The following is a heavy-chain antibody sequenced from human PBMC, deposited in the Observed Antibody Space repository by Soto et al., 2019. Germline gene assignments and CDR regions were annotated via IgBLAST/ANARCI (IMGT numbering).Heavy chain of an antibody. D-gene: IGHD3-3*01. CDR2: IIPIFGTA. J-gene: IGHJ5*02. Sequence: HVQLVQSGAEVKKPGSSVHVSCKASGGTFSSYAISWVRQAPGQGLEWMGGIIPIFGTANYAQKIQGRVTITADESTSKAYMELSSLRSEDTAVYYCARVRFLGEGFDPWGQGTLVTVSS. V-gene: IGHV1-69*01. CDR1: GGTFSSYA. CDR3: ARVRFLGEGFDP.